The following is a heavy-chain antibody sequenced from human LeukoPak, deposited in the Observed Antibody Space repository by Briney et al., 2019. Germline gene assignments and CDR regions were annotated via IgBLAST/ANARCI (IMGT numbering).Heavy chain of an antibody. Sequence: SETLSLTCTVSGGSISSSYYYWSWIRQHPGKGLEWIGYIYYSGSTYYNPSLKSRVTISVDTSKNQFSLKLSSVTAADTAVYYCARDRPKVGSGYVHWYFDLWGRGTLVTVSS. CDR1: GGSISSSYYY. D-gene: IGHD5-12*01. J-gene: IGHJ2*01. CDR2: IYYSGST. V-gene: IGHV4-31*03. CDR3: ARDRPKVGSGYVHWYFDL.